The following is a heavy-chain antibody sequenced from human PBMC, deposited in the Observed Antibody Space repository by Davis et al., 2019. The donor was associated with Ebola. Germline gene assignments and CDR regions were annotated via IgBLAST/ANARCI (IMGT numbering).Heavy chain of an antibody. Sequence: SETLSLTCTVSGVSIRSGEYYWSWIRQHPGKGLEWIGHIFYSGATYYSPSLKGRITISVDTSKNQFSLKLSSVTAADTAVFYCARVFGDAEGFGYFYYIDVWGKGTTVTVSS. V-gene: IGHV4-31*03. CDR1: GVSIRSGEYY. CDR2: IFYSGAT. D-gene: IGHD4-17*01. J-gene: IGHJ6*03. CDR3: ARVFGDAEGFGYFYYIDV.